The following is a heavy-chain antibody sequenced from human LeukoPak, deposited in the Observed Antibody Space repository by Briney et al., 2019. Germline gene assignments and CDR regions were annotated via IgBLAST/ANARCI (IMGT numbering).Heavy chain of an antibody. CDR1: GGSISTYY. J-gene: IGHJ4*02. D-gene: IGHD6-13*01. CDR2: IYTNEST. CDR3: ARAAAAAGGQYFDY. Sequence: SETLSLTCTVSGGSISTYYWSWIRQPAGKGLEWIGRIYTNESTNYNPSLRSRVTMSVDTSKNQFSLKLSSVTAADMAVYYCARAAAAAGGQYFDYWGQGTLVAVSS. V-gene: IGHV4-4*07.